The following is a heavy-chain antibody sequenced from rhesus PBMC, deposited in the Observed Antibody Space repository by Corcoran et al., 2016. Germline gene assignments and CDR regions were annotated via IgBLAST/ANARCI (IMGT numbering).Heavy chain of an antibody. CDR1: GGSISSSY. CDR2: IGGSSGST. J-gene: IGHJ4*01. V-gene: IGHV4-169*01. Sequence: QLQLQESGPGLVKPSETLSLTCAVSGGSISSSYWSWIRQAQGMGLEWIGYIGGSSGSTHYNPSLKSRVTLSVDTSKNQLSLKLSSVTAADPALYYCARKVFGLLSGYDSWGQGVLVTVSS. CDR3: ARKVFGLLSGYDS. D-gene: IGHD3-3*01.